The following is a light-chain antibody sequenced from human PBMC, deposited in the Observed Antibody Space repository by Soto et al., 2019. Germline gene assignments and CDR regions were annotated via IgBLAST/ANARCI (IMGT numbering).Light chain of an antibody. V-gene: IGKV1-39*01. CDR3: QQNDFIPWT. J-gene: IGKJ1*01. CDR1: QNIRTY. CDR2: GSS. Sequence: DVQMTQSPSSLSASVGDRVSITCQASQNIRTYLNWYQQTPGKDPKLLIYGSSHLQSGVPPRFSGTGSGTDFTLIISSLQPEDFATYFCQQNDFIPWTFGQGTKV.